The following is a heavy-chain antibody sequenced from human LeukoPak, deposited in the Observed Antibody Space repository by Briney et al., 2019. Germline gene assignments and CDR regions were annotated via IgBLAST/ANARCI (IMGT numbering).Heavy chain of an antibody. V-gene: IGHV3-23*01. CDR1: GFTFSSYA. Sequence: GGSLRLSCAASGFTFSSYAMSWVRQAPGKGLEWVSAISGSGGSTSYADSVKGRFTMSRDNSKNTVSLQMTSLTAEDTAIYYCAKVRVGINIDFDYWGQGTLVTVSS. D-gene: IGHD2-15*01. CDR2: ISGSGGST. J-gene: IGHJ4*02. CDR3: AKVRVGINIDFDY.